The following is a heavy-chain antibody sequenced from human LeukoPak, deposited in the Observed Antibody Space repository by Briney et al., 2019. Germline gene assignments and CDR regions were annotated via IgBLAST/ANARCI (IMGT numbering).Heavy chain of an antibody. D-gene: IGHD4-17*01. CDR2: INHSGST. CDR3: ARRETSTVTTDFDY. CDR1: GGSISSSSYY. V-gene: IGHV4-39*07. Sequence: SETLSLTCTVSGGSISSSSYYWGWIRQPPGKGLEWIGEINHSGSTNYNPSLKSRVTISVDTSKNQFSLKLSSVTAADTAVYYCARRETSTVTTDFDYWGQGTLVTVSS. J-gene: IGHJ4*02.